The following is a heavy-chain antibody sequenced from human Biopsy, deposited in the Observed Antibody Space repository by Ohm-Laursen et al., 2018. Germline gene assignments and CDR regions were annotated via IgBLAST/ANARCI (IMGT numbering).Heavy chain of an antibody. V-gene: IGHV1-8*01. CDR2: MNPNSGNT. CDR1: GYSFTKYY. D-gene: IGHD3-16*01. Sequence: SVKVSCKASGYSFTKYYINWVRQAAGQGPEWMGWMNPNSGNTGFAQKFQGRITMTRSTSITTAYMELTNLRSEDTAVYYCAREGAFGDTDAYYGLDVWGLGTTVTVSS. CDR3: AREGAFGDTDAYYGLDV. J-gene: IGHJ6*02.